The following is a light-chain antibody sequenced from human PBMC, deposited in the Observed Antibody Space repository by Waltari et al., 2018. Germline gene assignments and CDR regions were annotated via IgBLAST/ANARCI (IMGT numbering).Light chain of an antibody. CDR1: PNVNNN. V-gene: IGKV3-15*01. Sequence: EKVMTQSPATLSVSPGERATLSCRASPNVNNNLAWYQRKPGQAPRLLIYDASTRATRIPARFSGGGSGTEFTLSISSLQSEDFAVYYCQQYDNWPLTFGLGTKLEIK. CDR3: QQYDNWPLT. J-gene: IGKJ2*01. CDR2: DAS.